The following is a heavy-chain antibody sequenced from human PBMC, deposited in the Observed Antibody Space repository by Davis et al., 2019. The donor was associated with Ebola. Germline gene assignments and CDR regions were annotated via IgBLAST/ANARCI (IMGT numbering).Heavy chain of an antibody. CDR2: LSAYTGHT. V-gene: IGHV1-18*01. J-gene: IGHJ4*02. D-gene: IGHD6-13*01. CDR1: GFSFTDYG. CDR3: VRSNSWYGDY. Sequence: ASVKVSCKASGFSFTDYGITWVRQAPGQGLEFMGWLSAYTGHTNYAQSFQDRIAMTIDTSTNTLYMELRSLRSDDTAMYYCVRSNSWYGDYWGRGTLVTVSS.